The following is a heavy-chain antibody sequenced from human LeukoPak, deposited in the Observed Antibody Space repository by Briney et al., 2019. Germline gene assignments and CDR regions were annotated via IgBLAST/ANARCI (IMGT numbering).Heavy chain of an antibody. D-gene: IGHD1/OR15-1a*01. Sequence: GGSLRLSCAASGFTFEDYGMSWGPQAPGKGLEWGSGINWSGGITGYADSVTGRFTISRDNAKKSLYLQMNSLRAEDTALYYCAKGRGITGTTFDFDYWGQGTLVTVSS. CDR2: INWSGGIT. V-gene: IGHV3-20*04. J-gene: IGHJ4*02. CDR1: GFTFEDYG. CDR3: AKGRGITGTTFDFDY.